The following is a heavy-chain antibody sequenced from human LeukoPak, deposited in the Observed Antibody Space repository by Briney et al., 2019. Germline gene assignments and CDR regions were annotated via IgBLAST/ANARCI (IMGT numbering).Heavy chain of an antibody. V-gene: IGHV1-69*06. CDR1: GGTFSSYA. CDR2: IIPIFGTA. CDR3: ASGYTSGAFDI. Sequence: SVKVSCKASGGTFSSYAISWVRQAPGQGLEWMGGIIPIFGTANYAQKFQGRVTITADKSTSTAYMELSSLRSEDTAVYYCASGYTSGAFDIWGQGTMVTVSS. J-gene: IGHJ3*02. D-gene: IGHD3-16*02.